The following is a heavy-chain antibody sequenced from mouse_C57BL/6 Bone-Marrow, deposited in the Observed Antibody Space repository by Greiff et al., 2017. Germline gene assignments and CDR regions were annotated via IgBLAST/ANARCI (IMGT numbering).Heavy chain of an antibody. CDR3: ARPYYYGSSYGVLYYFDY. CDR1: GYTFTSYG. CDR2: IYPRSGNT. D-gene: IGHD1-1*01. Sequence: QVKLQQSGAELARPGASVKLSCKASGYTFTSYGISWVKQRTGQGLEWIGEIYPRSGNTYYNEKFKGKATLTADKSSSTAYMELRSLTSEDSAVYFWARPYYYGSSYGVLYYFDYWGQGTTLTVSS. V-gene: IGHV1-81*01. J-gene: IGHJ2*01.